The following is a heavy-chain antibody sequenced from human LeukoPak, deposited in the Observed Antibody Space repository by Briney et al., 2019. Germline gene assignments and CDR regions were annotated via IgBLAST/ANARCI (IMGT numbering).Heavy chain of an antibody. CDR2: ISYSGST. Sequence: SETQSLTCTVSGGSISGYFWTWIRQPPGKGLEWIGCISYSGSTNYNPSLKSRVTISVDTSKNQFSLKLSSVTAADTAVYYCASGAHGDSFDYWGQGTLVTVSS. D-gene: IGHD4-17*01. CDR1: GGSISGYF. CDR3: ASGAHGDSFDY. J-gene: IGHJ4*02. V-gene: IGHV4-59*01.